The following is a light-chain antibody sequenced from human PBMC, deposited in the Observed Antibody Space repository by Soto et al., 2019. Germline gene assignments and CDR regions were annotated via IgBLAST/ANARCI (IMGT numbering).Light chain of an antibody. CDR1: QSISSW. J-gene: IGKJ3*01. CDR3: QQYNDYLLT. CDR2: RAS. Sequence: DLQMTQSPSTLSASVGDRVTITCRASQSISSWLAWYQQKPGKAPKLLIYRASNLETGVPSRFSGSGSGTEFTLTISSLQPDDFATYYCQQYNDYLLTFGPGTKVDIK. V-gene: IGKV1-5*03.